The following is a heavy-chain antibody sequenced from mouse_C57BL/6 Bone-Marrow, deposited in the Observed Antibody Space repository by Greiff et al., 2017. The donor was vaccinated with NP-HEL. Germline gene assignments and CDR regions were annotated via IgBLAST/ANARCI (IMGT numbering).Heavy chain of an antibody. CDR2: IYPRSGNT. CDR3: ASYYGSSSGYAMDY. J-gene: IGHJ4*01. CDR1: GYTFTSYG. Sequence: QVQLQQSGAELARPGASVKLSCKASGYTFTSYGISWVKQRTGQGLEWIGEIYPRSGNTYYNEKFKGKATLTADKFSSTAYMELRSLTSEDSAVYFCASYYGSSSGYAMDYWGQGTSVTVSS. V-gene: IGHV1-81*01. D-gene: IGHD1-1*01.